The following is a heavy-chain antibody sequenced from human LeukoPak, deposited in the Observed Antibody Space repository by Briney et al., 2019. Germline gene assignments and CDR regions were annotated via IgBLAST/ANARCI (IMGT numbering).Heavy chain of an antibody. V-gene: IGHV4-30-4*07. CDR2: IYYTRST. CDR1: GGSISRSGYS. D-gene: IGHD3-22*01. Sequence: SETLSLTCAVSGGSISRSGYSWSWIRQPPGKGLVWIGYIYYTRSTYYNPTLTIRLTISLATYKNQFSLKQSSVNATDTALCYCARGGNSSGYEGRFDPWGQGTLVTVSS. J-gene: IGHJ5*02. CDR3: ARGGNSSGYEGRFDP.